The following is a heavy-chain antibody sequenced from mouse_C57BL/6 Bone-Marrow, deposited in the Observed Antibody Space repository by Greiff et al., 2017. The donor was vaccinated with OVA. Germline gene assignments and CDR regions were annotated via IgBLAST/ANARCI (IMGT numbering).Heavy chain of an antibody. J-gene: IGHJ3*01. CDR1: GYSITSGYY. CDR3: ARPYDYDGAAWFAY. CDR2: ISYDGSN. D-gene: IGHD2-4*01. Sequence: EVHLVESGPGLVKPSQSLSLTCSVTGYSITSGYYWNWIRQFPGNKLEWMGYISYDGSNNYNPSLKNRISITRDTSKNQFFLKLNSVTTEDTATYYCARPYDYDGAAWFAYWGQGTLVTVSA. V-gene: IGHV3-6*01.